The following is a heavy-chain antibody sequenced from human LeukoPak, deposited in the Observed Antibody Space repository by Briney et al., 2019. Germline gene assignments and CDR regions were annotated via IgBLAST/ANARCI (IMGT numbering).Heavy chain of an antibody. CDR1: GFTFSSSA. J-gene: IGHJ4*02. V-gene: IGHV3-23*01. CDR3: AKQLGYCSDGSCYFPY. Sequence: GGSLRLSCAASGFTFSSSAMSWVRQAPGKGLEWVSAISNNGGYTYYADSVQGRFTISRDNSKSTLCLQMNSLRAEDAAVYYCAKQLGYCSDGSCYFPYWGQGTLVTVSS. CDR2: ISNNGGYT. D-gene: IGHD2-15*01.